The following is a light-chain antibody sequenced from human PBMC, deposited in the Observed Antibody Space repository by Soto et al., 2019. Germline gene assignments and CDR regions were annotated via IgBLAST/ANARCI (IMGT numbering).Light chain of an antibody. CDR3: QQTDTTPIT. Sequence: DIQMTQSPSSLSASVGDRVTITCRASQSISNYLNWYQQKPGKAPKLLIYAASSLQSGVPSRFSGSGSGTDFTLTISSLQPEDFATYFCQQTDTTPITFGQGTRLDSK. CDR2: AAS. J-gene: IGKJ5*01. V-gene: IGKV1-39*01. CDR1: QSISNY.